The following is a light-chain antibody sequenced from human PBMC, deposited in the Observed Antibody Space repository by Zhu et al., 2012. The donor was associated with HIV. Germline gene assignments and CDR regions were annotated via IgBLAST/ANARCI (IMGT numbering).Light chain of an antibody. J-gene: IGKJ4*01. CDR1: QTVDSKY. Sequence: ETVLTQSPGTLSLSPGERATLSCRASQTVDSKYFAWYQQKPGQAPRLLIYAASSRATGIPDRFSGSGSGTDFTLSISRLEPDDFAIYYCQQRSNWLTFGGGTKVEIK. CDR2: AAS. CDR3: QQRSNWLT. V-gene: IGKV3D-20*02.